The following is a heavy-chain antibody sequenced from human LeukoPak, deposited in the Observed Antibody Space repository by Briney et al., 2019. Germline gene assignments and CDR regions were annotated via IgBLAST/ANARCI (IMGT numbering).Heavy chain of an antibody. CDR3: ARYFDWLGLPGVLDAFDI. J-gene: IGHJ3*02. CDR2: ISAYNGNT. V-gene: IGHV1-18*01. Sequence: GASVKVSCKASGYTFTSYGISWVRQAPGQGLEGMGWISAYNGNTNYAQKLQGRVTMTTDTSTSTAYMELRSLRSDDTAVYYCARYFDWLGLPGVLDAFDIWGQGTMVTVSS. CDR1: GYTFTSYG. D-gene: IGHD3-9*01.